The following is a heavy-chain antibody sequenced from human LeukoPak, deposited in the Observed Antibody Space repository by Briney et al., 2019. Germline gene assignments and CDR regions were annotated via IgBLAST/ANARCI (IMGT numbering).Heavy chain of an antibody. CDR3: ARGPYGSGWYAFDY. Sequence: SETLPLNCTVSGGYISSYYWIWIRQPAGHGLEWLGRIYTGGNTNYNSSLKSRVTISVDTSKNPFSLKLSSVTAADTAVDYCARGPYGSGWYAFDYWGQGTLVTLSS. V-gene: IGHV4-4*07. CDR2: IYTGGNT. D-gene: IGHD6-19*01. J-gene: IGHJ4*02. CDR1: GGYISSYY.